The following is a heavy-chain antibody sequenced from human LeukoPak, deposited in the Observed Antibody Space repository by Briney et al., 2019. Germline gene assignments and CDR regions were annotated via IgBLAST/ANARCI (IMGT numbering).Heavy chain of an antibody. CDR2: INWNGGST. Sequence: GGSLRLSCAASGFTFSSYSMNWVRQAPGKGLEWVSGINWNGGSTFYADSVKGRFTVSRDNAKNALYLQMNSLTVEGTALYHCARDRSYGSFDFWGQGTLVTVSS. D-gene: IGHD5-18*01. V-gene: IGHV3-20*01. J-gene: IGHJ4*02. CDR1: GFTFSSYS. CDR3: ARDRSYGSFDF.